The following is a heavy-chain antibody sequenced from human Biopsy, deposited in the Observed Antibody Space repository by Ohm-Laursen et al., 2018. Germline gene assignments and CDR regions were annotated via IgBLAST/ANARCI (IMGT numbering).Heavy chain of an antibody. J-gene: IGHJ6*02. CDR1: GGSISSDY. CDR2: IYYSGST. CDR3: ARATNSTGWPYYYFYGMDV. D-gene: IGHD2/OR15-2a*01. Sequence: PSDTLSLTCSVSGGSISSDYWSWIRQTPGKGLEWIGYIYYSGSTNYYPSLKSRVTISVDTSKNQFSLRLNSVTAADTAVYYCARATNSTGWPYYYFYGMDVWGQGTTVTVSS. V-gene: IGHV4-59*07.